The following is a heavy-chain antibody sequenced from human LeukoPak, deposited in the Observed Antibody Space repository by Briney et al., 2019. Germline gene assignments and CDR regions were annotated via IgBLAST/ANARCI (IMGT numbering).Heavy chain of an antibody. CDR2: IKSKTDGGTT. V-gene: IGHV3-15*01. D-gene: IGHD3-10*01. CDR3: EIGLWFGEFTPYYYYYGMDV. Sequence: GGSLRLSCAASGFTFSNAWMSWVRQAPGKGLEWVGRIKSKTDGGTTDYAAPVEGRFTISRDDSKNTLYLQMNSLKTEDTAVYYCEIGLWFGEFTPYYYYYGMDVWGQGTTVTVSS. CDR1: GFTFSNAW. J-gene: IGHJ6*02.